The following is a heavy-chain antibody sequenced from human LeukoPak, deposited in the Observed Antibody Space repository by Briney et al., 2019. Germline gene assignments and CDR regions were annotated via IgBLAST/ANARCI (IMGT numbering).Heavy chain of an antibody. Sequence: PGGSLRLSCASSGFTFSVYHMRWLRQSPGKGLEWVTNIGHDGSTIEYADSVKGRFTISRDYAKNTLYLQMSGLRAEDTAFYYFARDYVVRVLVFDHWGQGTRVSVSS. D-gene: IGHD3-10*01. CDR1: GFTFSVYH. CDR3: ARDYVVRVLVFDH. J-gene: IGHJ4*02. CDR2: IGHDGSTI. V-gene: IGHV3-11*01.